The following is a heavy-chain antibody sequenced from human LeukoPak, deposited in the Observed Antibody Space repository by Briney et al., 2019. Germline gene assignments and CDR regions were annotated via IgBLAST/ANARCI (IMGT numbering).Heavy chain of an antibody. Sequence: ASVKVSCKASGYTFSSYGISWVRQAPGQGLEWMGWISVYNGNTNYAQKLQGRVTMTTDTSTTTAYMELRSLRSDDTAVYYCARVESVVGNSDDYWGQGTLVTVSS. CDR3: ARVESVVGNSDDY. CDR2: ISVYNGNT. D-gene: IGHD6-19*01. V-gene: IGHV1-18*01. CDR1: GYTFSSYG. J-gene: IGHJ4*02.